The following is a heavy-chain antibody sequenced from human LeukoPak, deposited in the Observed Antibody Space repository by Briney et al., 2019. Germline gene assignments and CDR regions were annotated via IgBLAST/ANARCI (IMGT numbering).Heavy chain of an antibody. CDR3: ASPAKYSDTWYFDY. CDR1: GFTFSSYW. Sequence: PGGSLRLSCAASGFTFSSYWMSWVRQAPGKGPEWVANIKRDGSEKYYVDSVKGRFTISRDNAKNSLYLQMNSLRAEDTAVYYCASPAKYSDTWYFDYWGQGTLVTVSS. J-gene: IGHJ4*02. D-gene: IGHD6-6*01. CDR2: IKRDGSEK. V-gene: IGHV3-7*01.